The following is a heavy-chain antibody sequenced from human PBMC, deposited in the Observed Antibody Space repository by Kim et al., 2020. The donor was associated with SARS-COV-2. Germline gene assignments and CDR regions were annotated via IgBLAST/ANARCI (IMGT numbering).Heavy chain of an antibody. CDR1: GYTFTSYG. Sequence: ASVKVSCKASGYTFTSYGISWVRQAPGQGLEWMGWISAYNGNTNYAQKLQGRVTMTTDTSTSTAYMELRSLRSDDTAVDYCARGGGDTMVRGVIITGAFDIWGQGTMVTVSS. CDR2: ISAYNGNT. CDR3: ARGGGDTMVRGVIITGAFDI. D-gene: IGHD3-10*01. J-gene: IGHJ3*02. V-gene: IGHV1-18*01.